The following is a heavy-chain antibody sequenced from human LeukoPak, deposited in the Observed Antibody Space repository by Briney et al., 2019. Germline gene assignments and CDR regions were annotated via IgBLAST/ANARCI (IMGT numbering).Heavy chain of an antibody. Sequence: GGSQRLSCAASGFTVSSNYMTWDRQAPGKGLEWVSVIYSDGDTYYVDSVKGRFTISRDNSKNTLYLQMNSLRAEDTAVYYCARGPWASFDYWGQGTLLTVSS. V-gene: IGHV3-66*01. CDR3: ARGPWASFDY. CDR1: GFTVSSNY. CDR2: IYSDGDT. J-gene: IGHJ4*02. D-gene: IGHD3-16*01.